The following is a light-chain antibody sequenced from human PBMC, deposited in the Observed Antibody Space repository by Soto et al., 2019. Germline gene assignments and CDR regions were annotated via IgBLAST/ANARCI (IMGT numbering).Light chain of an antibody. J-gene: IGKJ4*01. CDR3: LQDHNYPLT. Sequence: AIQMAQSPSSLSASVGDRVTITCRASQGIGSDVGWYQQKPGKAPKLLLYAATTLQSGVPSRFSGTRSGTDFSLTISSLQPEDFATYHCLQDHNYPLTFGGGTKVEIK. CDR2: AAT. CDR1: QGIGSD. V-gene: IGKV1-6*02.